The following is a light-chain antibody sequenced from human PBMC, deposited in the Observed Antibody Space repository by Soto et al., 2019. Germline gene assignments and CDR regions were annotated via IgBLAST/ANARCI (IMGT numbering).Light chain of an antibody. J-gene: IGKJ2*01. V-gene: IGKV3-11*01. Sequence: EIVLTQSPATLSLSPGERATLSCRASQSVSSSLGWYQQIPGQAPRLLIYDASNRATGIPARFSGSGSGTDFTLTISSLEPEDFAVYYCQQRSNWPRTFGQGTKVDI. CDR1: QSVSSS. CDR2: DAS. CDR3: QQRSNWPRT.